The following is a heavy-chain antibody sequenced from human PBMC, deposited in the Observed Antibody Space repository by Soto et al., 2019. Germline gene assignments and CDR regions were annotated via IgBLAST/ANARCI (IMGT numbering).Heavy chain of an antibody. J-gene: IGHJ4*02. CDR3: ARVRERYSSGWYSIPFDY. D-gene: IGHD6-19*01. CDR1: GYTFTSCG. V-gene: IGHV1-18*01. Sequence: GASVKVSCKASGYTFTSCGISWVRQAPGQGLEWMGWISAYNGNTNYAQKLQGRVTMTTDTSTSTAYMELRSLRSDDTAVYYCARVRERYSSGWYSIPFDYWGQGTLVTVSS. CDR2: ISAYNGNT.